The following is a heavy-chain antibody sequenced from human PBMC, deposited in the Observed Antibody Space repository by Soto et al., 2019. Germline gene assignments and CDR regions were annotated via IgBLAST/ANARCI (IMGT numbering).Heavy chain of an antibody. Sequence: QVQLVQSGAEVKKPGASVKVSCKASGYTFTSYGLSWVRQAPGQGLEWMGWISAYSGNTNYAQNLQGRVTMTTDTSTTTAYMELRSLSSDDTAVYYCAREGGSSYDNSAYYCRHRYWGQGTLVTVSS. V-gene: IGHV1-18*04. J-gene: IGHJ4*02. CDR3: AREGGSSYDNSAYYCRHRY. D-gene: IGHD3-22*01. CDR1: GYTFTSYG. CDR2: ISAYSGNT.